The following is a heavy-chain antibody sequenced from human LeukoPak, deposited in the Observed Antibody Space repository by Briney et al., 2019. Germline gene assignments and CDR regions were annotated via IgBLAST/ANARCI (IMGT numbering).Heavy chain of an antibody. CDR1: GYTFTDYY. CDR2: INPNSGDT. D-gene: IGHD2-2*01. Sequence: GASVKVSCKASGYTFTDYYLHWVRQAPGQGFVWMGWINPNSGDTNYAQKFQGRVTMTRDTSISTAHMEMSRLRSDDTAVYYCARANFLYCSSTTCLFDYWGQGTLVTVSS. V-gene: IGHV1-2*02. CDR3: ARANFLYCSSTTCLFDY. J-gene: IGHJ4*02.